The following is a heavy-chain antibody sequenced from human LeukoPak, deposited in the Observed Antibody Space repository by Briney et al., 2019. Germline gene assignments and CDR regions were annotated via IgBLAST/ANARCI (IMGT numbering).Heavy chain of an antibody. Sequence: GRSLRLSCTASGFTFGDYAMSWVRQAPGKWPEWVGFIRRKANGGTTEYAASVKGRFTISRDDSKSIAYLQMNSLKTEDTAVYYCTSGLYYDSWSDLFDYWGQGTLVTVSS. CDR3: TSGLYYDSWSDLFDY. V-gene: IGHV3-49*04. J-gene: IGHJ4*02. D-gene: IGHD3-3*01. CDR1: GFTFGDYA. CDR2: IRRKANGGTT.